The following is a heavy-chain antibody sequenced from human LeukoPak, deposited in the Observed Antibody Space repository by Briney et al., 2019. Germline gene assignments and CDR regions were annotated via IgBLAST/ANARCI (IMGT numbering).Heavy chain of an antibody. CDR3: ATDRGWRTSGYYLYYFEY. J-gene: IGHJ4*02. D-gene: IGHD3-3*01. CDR1: GFIFTNYF. Sequence: GGSLRLSCTASGFIFTNYFMSWVRQAPGKGLEWVASIKHDGSEKYYVDSVRGRFTISRDNTMNSLYLQMSSLRAEDTAVYYCATDRGWRTSGYYLYYFEYWGQGTLVTVSS. CDR2: IKHDGSEK. V-gene: IGHV3-7*01.